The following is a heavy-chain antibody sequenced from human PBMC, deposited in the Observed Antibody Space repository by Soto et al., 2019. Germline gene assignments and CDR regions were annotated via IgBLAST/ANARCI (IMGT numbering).Heavy chain of an antibody. J-gene: IGHJ3*01. D-gene: IGHD4-4*01. CDR2: IGGPGDDT. CDR3: VKDGMSRNSVWDPFDV. Sequence: EVQLLESGGGLVQPGWSLRLSCTHSGFIFSEYAMSWVRQAPGKGLEWVSSIGGPGDDTYYADYVKGRFTISRDNSKNTLYLQMNSLRGDDTAIYYCVKDGMSRNSVWDPFDVWGQGTMVTVSS. CDR1: GFIFSEYA. V-gene: IGHV3-23*01.